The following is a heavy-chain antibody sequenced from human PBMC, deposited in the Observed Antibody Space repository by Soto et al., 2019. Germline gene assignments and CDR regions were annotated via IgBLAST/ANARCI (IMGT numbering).Heavy chain of an antibody. J-gene: IGHJ4*02. Sequence: GGSLRLSCAAPGFTFSNAWMNWVRQAPGKGLEWVGRIKSKTDGGTTDYAAPVKGRFTISRDDSKNTLYLQMNSLKTEDTAVNYCTTDPVTMIVVVPSSGWGQGTLVPVSS. D-gene: IGHD3-22*01. CDR2: IKSKTDGGTT. CDR1: GFTFSNAW. V-gene: IGHV3-15*07. CDR3: TTDPVTMIVVVPSSG.